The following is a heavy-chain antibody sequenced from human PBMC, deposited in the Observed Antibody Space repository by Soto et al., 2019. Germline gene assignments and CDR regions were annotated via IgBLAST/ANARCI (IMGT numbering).Heavy chain of an antibody. D-gene: IGHD6-25*01. CDR3: AKFFVETGGSSGWPWSFHY. Sequence: EVQLLESGGGLVQPGGSLRLSCAASGFPFSNYAMGWVRQAPGEGLEWVSAISGRGTTTYTAASVKGRFTISRDNSENTLYLNMNSLRAEDTAIYYCAKFFVETGGSSGWPWSFHYWGQGTLVTVSS. V-gene: IGHV3-23*01. J-gene: IGHJ4*02. CDR2: ISGRGTTT. CDR1: GFPFSNYA.